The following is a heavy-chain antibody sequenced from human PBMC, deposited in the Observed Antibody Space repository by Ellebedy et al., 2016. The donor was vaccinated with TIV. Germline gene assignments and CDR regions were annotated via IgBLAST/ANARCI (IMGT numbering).Heavy chain of an antibody. D-gene: IGHD6-19*01. J-gene: IGHJ6*02. CDR1: GFSSSDYY. CDR3: ARISSGRSFYGMDV. Sequence: GESLKISXAASGFSSSDYYMSWIRQAPGKRLEWVSYISDSGSMIHYADSVKGRFTISRDNSKNSLYLQMNNLRAEDTAVYYCARISSGRSFYGMDVWGQGTTVTVSS. CDR2: ISDSGSMI. V-gene: IGHV3-11*01.